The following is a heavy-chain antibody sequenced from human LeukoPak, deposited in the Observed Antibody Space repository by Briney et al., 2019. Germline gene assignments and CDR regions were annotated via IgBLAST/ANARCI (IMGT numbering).Heavy chain of an antibody. J-gene: IGHJ4*02. V-gene: IGHV1-69*13. CDR2: IIPIFGTA. D-gene: IGHD5-12*01. Sequence: SVKVSCKASAYTFTKYGISWVRQAPGQGLEWMGGIIPIFGTANYAQKFQGRVTITADESTSTAYMELSSLRSEDTAVYYCARDPSGYGTLADWGQGTLVTVSS. CDR1: AYTFTKYG. CDR3: ARDPSGYGTLAD.